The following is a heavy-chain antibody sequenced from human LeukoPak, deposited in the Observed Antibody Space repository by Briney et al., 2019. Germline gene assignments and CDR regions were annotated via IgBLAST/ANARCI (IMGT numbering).Heavy chain of an antibody. CDR1: GFTFSNVW. D-gene: IGHD7-27*01. CDR3: ARDLFTGDRGYYFDY. J-gene: IGHJ4*02. CDR2: ISSSSSYI. V-gene: IGHV3-21*01. Sequence: GGSLRLSCAASGFTFSNVWMTWVRQAPGKGLEWVSSISSSSSYIYYADSVKGRFTISRDNAKNSLYLQMNSLRAEDTAVYYCARDLFTGDRGYYFDYWGQGTLVTVSS.